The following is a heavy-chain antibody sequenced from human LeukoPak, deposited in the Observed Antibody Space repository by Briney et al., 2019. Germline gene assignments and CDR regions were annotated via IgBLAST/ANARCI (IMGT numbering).Heavy chain of an antibody. J-gene: IGHJ4*02. D-gene: IGHD4-23*01. CDR1: GYTFTSYD. Sequence: ASVKVSCKASGYTFTSYDINWVRQATGQGLEWMGWMNPNSGNTGYAQKFQGRATMTRDTSISTAYMELSSLRSEDTAVYYCARASTNDYGGNSELEYWGQGTLVTVSS. V-gene: IGHV1-8*02. CDR2: MNPNSGNT. CDR3: ARASTNDYGGNSELEY.